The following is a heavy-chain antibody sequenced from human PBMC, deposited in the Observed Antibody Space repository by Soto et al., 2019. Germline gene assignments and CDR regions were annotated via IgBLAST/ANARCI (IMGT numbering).Heavy chain of an antibody. Sequence: GGSLRLSCAASGFTFSSYWMHWVRQAPGKGLVWASRINSDGSSTSYADSVKGRFTISRDNARNTLSLQMNSLRADDTAVYYCARLSGDHSAFFSYGMDAWGQGTTVTVSS. CDR1: GFTFSSYW. J-gene: IGHJ6*02. V-gene: IGHV3-74*01. D-gene: IGHD2-21*01. CDR3: ARLSGDHSAFFSYGMDA. CDR2: INSDGSST.